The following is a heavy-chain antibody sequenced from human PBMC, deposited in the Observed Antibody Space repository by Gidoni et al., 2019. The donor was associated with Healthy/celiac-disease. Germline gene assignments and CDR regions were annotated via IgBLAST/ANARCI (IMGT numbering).Heavy chain of an antibody. J-gene: IGHJ4*02. CDR2: ISGSGGST. Sequence: EVQLLESGGGLVQPGGSLRLSCAASGFTFSSYAMSWVRQAPGKGLEWVSAISGSGGSTYYADSVKGRFTISRDNSKNTLYLQMNSLRAEDTAVYYCAKATIFGVVIIASFDYWGQGTLVTVSS. V-gene: IGHV3-23*01. CDR3: AKATIFGVVIIASFDY. D-gene: IGHD3-3*01. CDR1: GFTFSSYA.